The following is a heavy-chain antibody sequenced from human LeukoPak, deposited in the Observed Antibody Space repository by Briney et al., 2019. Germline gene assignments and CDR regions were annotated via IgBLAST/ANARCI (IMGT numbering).Heavy chain of an antibody. CDR1: GFTFTSYA. D-gene: IGHD5-18*01. Sequence: GGSLRLSCTASGFTFTSYAMTWVRQAPGKGLEWVSGISGSGGHTYNADSVEGRFTISRDNSKNTVSLQLSSLRVEDTAVYFCAKDREDSAMISGVFDLWGRGALVTVSS. J-gene: IGHJ2*01. V-gene: IGHV3-23*01. CDR2: ISGSGGHT. CDR3: AKDREDSAMISGVFDL.